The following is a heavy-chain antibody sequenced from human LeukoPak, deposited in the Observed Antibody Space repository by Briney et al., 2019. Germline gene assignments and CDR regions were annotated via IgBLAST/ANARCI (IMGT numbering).Heavy chain of an antibody. CDR2: ISSSSSYI. Sequence: PGGSLRLSCAASGFTFSSYSMNWVRQAPGKGLEWVSSISSSSSYIYYADSVKGRFTISRDNAKNSLYLQMNSLRAEDTAVYYCARDGSRWIQLWDVLRGAQEYYYYGMDVWGQETTVTVSS. CDR1: GFTFSSYS. V-gene: IGHV3-21*01. J-gene: IGHJ6*02. D-gene: IGHD5-18*01. CDR3: ARDGSRWIQLWDVLRGAQEYYYYGMDV.